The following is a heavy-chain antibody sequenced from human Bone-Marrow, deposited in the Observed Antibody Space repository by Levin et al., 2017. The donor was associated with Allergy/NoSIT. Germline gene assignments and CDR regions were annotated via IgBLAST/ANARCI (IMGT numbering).Heavy chain of an antibody. D-gene: IGHD3-22*01. Sequence: GESLKISCKVSGYTLTELSMHWVRQAPGKGLEWMGGFDPEDGETIYAQKFQGRVTMTEDTSTDTAYMELSSLRSEDTDVYYCATTYYYDSSGYHYYFDYWGQGTLVTVSS. J-gene: IGHJ4*02. V-gene: IGHV1-24*01. CDR3: ATTYYYDSSGYHYYFDY. CDR1: GYTLTELS. CDR2: FDPEDGET.